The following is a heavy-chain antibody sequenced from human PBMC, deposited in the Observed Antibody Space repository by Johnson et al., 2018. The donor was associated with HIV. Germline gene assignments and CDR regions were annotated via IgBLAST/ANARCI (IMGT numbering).Heavy chain of an antibody. Sequence: VQLVESGGGVVQPGRSLRLSCAASGFTFSSYAMSWVRQAPGKGLEWVSVIYSGGSTYYADSVKGRFTISIDNSKNTLYLQMNSLRAEDTAVYYCASLSKSGAFDIWGQGTMVTVSS. J-gene: IGHJ3*02. CDR1: GFTFSSYA. CDR3: ASLSKSGAFDI. V-gene: IGHV3-66*01. CDR2: IYSGGST. D-gene: IGHD3-10*01.